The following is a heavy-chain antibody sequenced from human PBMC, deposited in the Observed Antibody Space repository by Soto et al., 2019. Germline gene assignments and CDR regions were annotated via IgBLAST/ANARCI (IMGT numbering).Heavy chain of an antibody. V-gene: IGHV4-4*07. J-gene: IGHJ5*02. Sequence: SETLSLTCTVSGASISGFSWSWIRQPAGKGLEWIGRIYTSGSTNYNPSLKSRVPMSVDTSKNQFSLKLSSVTAADTAGYYCARNNSPTPEGSMGYAWFDPWGQGTLVTVSS. D-gene: IGHD1-20*01. CDR1: GASISGFS. CDR3: ARNNSPTPEGSMGYAWFDP. CDR2: IYTSGST.